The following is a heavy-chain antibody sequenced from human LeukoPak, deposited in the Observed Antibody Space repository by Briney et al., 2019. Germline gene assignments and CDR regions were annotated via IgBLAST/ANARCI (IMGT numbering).Heavy chain of an antibody. V-gene: IGHV1-18*01. J-gene: IGHJ4*02. CDR3: ARAFVRVGGYFDY. CDR2: ISTYNGNT. CDR1: GYAFTSYG. Sequence: EASVKVSCKASGYAFTSYGISWVRQAPGQGLEWMGWISTYNGNTNYAQKLQGRVTMTTDTSTSTAYMERRSLRSDDTAVYYCARAFVRVGGYFDYWGQRTLVTVSS. D-gene: IGHD2-15*01.